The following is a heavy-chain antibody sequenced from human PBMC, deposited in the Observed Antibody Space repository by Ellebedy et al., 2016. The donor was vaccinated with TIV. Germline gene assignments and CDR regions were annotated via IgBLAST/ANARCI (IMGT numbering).Heavy chain of an antibody. CDR3: ARDQNDYGYDAFDI. Sequence: LRLSXSVSGASIDSGGYYWNWIRQHPGKGLEWIGYIYYSGRTNYNPSLESRISISLDTSRTQFSLKLSSVTAADTAVYYCARDQNDYGYDAFDIWGPGTMVTVSS. J-gene: IGHJ3*02. V-gene: IGHV4-31*03. CDR1: GASIDSGGYY. CDR2: IYYSGRT. D-gene: IGHD4-17*01.